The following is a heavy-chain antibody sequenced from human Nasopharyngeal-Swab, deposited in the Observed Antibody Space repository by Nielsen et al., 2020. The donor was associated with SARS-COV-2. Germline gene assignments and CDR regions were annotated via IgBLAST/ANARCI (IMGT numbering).Heavy chain of an antibody. D-gene: IGHD3-9*01. J-gene: IGHJ4*02. V-gene: IGHV3-23*01. CDR3: AKDLDYYNISIGFFSDY. Sequence: GGSLRLSCAASGFAFSDYAMSWVRQATGKGLEWVSGISATGRSTYYADSVKGRFTISRDNSRGTLFLQMNGLRAEDTAIYYCAKDLDYYNISIGFFSDYWGQGTPVTVSS. CDR1: GFAFSDYA. CDR2: ISATGRST.